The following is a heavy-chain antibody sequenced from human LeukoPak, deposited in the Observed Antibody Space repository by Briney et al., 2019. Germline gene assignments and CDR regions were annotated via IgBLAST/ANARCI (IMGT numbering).Heavy chain of an antibody. D-gene: IGHD3-22*01. CDR1: GYTFTSYD. V-gene: IGHV1-8*01. Sequence: ASVKVSCKASGYTFTSYDINWVRQATGQELEWMGWINPNSGNTGYAQKFQGRVTMTRNTSISTAYMELSSLRSEDTAVYYCARGTFYYYDSSGACLYIWGQGTMVTVSS. CDR2: INPNSGNT. CDR3: ARGTFYYYDSSGACLYI. J-gene: IGHJ3*02.